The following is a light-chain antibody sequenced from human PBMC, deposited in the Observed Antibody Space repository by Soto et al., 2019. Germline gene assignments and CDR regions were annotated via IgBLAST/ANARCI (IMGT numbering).Light chain of an antibody. Sequence: QGVVTQEPSGTVSPGGTVTLTCGSSTGAVTSDRYPYWFQQQPGQVPRALIFDTTNTHSWTPARFSGSLLGDKAALTLSGAQPEDEADYYCLLHYSGGRRVFGGGTKLTVL. V-gene: IGLV7-46*01. J-gene: IGLJ3*02. CDR3: LLHYSGGRRV. CDR1: TGAVTSDRY. CDR2: DTT.